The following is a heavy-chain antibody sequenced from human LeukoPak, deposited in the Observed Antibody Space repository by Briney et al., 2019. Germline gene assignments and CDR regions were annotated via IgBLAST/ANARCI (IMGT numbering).Heavy chain of an antibody. CDR3: ARGRYCTSTSFSHFDY. CDR1: GYSFTNYW. D-gene: IGHD2-2*01. V-gene: IGHV5-51*01. J-gene: IGHJ4*02. Sequence: GESLKISCKGSGYSFTNYWIAWVRQMPGRGLEWMGIIYPGDSDTRYSPSFQGQVTISGDRSISTAYLQWSSLKASDTAMYYCARGRYCTSTSFSHFDYWGQGTLVTVSS. CDR2: IYPGDSDT.